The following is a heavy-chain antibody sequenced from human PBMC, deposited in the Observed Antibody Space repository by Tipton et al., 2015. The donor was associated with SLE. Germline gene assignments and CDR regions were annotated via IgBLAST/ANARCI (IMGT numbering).Heavy chain of an antibody. V-gene: IGHV4-34*01. CDR2: INHSGST. J-gene: IGHJ6*02. Sequence: TLSLTCAVYGGSFSGYYWSWIRQPPGKGLEWIGEINHSGSTNYNPSLKSRVTISVDTSKNQFSLKLSSVTAADTAVYYCARDERGIAAAVLWYGMDVWGQGTTVTVSS. CDR1: GGSFSGYY. D-gene: IGHD6-13*01. CDR3: ARDERGIAAAVLWYGMDV.